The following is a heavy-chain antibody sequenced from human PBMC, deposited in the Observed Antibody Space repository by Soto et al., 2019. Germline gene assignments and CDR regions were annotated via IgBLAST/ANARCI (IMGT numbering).Heavy chain of an antibody. D-gene: IGHD6-25*01. CDR1: GFTFSSYG. V-gene: IGHV3-33*01. Sequence: GGSLRLSCAASGFTFSSYGMHWVRQAPGKGLEWVAVIWYDGSNKYYADSVKGRFTISRDNSKNTLYLQMNSLRAEDTAVYYCARGGQRGSPWGYYYYMDVWGKGTTVTVSS. J-gene: IGHJ6*03. CDR2: IWYDGSNK. CDR3: ARGGQRGSPWGYYYYMDV.